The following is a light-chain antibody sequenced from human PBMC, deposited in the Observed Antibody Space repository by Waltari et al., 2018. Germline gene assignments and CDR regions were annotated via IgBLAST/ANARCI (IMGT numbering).Light chain of an antibody. CDR1: QSVLYSFDNKNH. J-gene: IGKJ3*01. V-gene: IGKV4-1*01. CDR2: WAS. Sequence: DIVMTQSPDSLAVSLGDRATLHCMPSQSVLYSFDNKNHLAWSQQKPGQPPKVLIYWASTRESGVPDRFSGSGSETDFSLTISSLQAEDVAVYYCQQYYDIPFTFGPGTKVEIK. CDR3: QQYYDIPFT.